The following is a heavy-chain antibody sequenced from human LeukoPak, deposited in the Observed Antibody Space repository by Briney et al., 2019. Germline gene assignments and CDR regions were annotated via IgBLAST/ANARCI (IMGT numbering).Heavy chain of an antibody. D-gene: IGHD2-21*01. Sequence: PGGSLRLSCAASGFTFSSYSMNWVRQAPGKGLEWVSSISSSSSYIYYADSVKGRFTISRDNAKNSLYLQMNGLRAEDTAVYYCARGFSQLIGNFDYWGQGTLVTVSS. CDR2: ISSSSSYI. CDR1: GFTFSSYS. V-gene: IGHV3-21*01. CDR3: ARGFSQLIGNFDY. J-gene: IGHJ4*02.